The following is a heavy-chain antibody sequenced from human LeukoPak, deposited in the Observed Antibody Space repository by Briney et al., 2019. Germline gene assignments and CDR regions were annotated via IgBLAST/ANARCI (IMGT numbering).Heavy chain of an antibody. CDR3: ARALQRIGDY. V-gene: IGHV3-21*01. Sequence: KAGGSLRLSCAASGFTFSSYSMNWVRQAPGKGLEWVSSISSSSSYIYYADPVKGRFTISRDNAKNSLYLQMNSLRAEDTAVYYCARALQRIGDYWGQGTLVTVSS. CDR1: GFTFSSYS. CDR2: ISSSSSYI. D-gene: IGHD2/OR15-2a*01. J-gene: IGHJ4*02.